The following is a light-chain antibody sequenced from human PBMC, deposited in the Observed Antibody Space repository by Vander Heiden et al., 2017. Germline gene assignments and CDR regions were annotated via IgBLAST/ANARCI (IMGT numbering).Light chain of an antibody. CDR3: QQYGSSLRGT. CDR2: GAS. Sequence: DIVLTQSPGNLSLSPGERAPLSCRASQSVSSSYLAWYQQKPGQAPRLLIYGASSRATGIPDRFSGSGSGTDFTLTISRLEPEDFAVYYCQQYGSSLRGTFGQGTKVEIK. CDR1: QSVSSSY. V-gene: IGKV3-20*01. J-gene: IGKJ1*01.